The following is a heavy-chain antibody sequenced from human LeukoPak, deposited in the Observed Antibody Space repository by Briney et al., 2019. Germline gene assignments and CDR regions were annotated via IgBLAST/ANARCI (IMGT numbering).Heavy chain of an antibody. CDR2: IGTAGDT. V-gene: IGHV3-13*01. CDR3: ARDRDSGDYTAAPGDY. Sequence: GGSLRLSCAASGFTFSSYDMHWVRQATGKGLEWVSAIGTAGDTYYPGSVKGRFTISRDSAKNSLYLQMNSLRDEDTAVYYCARDRDSGDYTAAPGDYWGQGTLVTVSS. J-gene: IGHJ4*02. CDR1: GFTFSSYD. D-gene: IGHD4-17*01.